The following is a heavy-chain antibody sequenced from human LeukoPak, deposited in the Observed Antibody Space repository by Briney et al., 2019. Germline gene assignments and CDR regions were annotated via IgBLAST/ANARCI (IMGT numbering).Heavy chain of an antibody. V-gene: IGHV4-4*07. CDR1: GGSISTYY. J-gene: IGHJ4*02. D-gene: IGHD3-10*01. CDR2: ISTRGST. CDR3: ARSTYSGMIDY. Sequence: SETLSLTCTVSGGSISTYYWSWIRQPAGKGLEWIGHISTRGSTNYNPSLKSRVTMSVDTSKNQFSLKLSSVTAADTAVYYCARSTYSGMIDYWGQGTLVTVSS.